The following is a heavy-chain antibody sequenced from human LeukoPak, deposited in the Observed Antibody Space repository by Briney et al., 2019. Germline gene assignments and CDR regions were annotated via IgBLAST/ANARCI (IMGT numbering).Heavy chain of an antibody. CDR1: GGSFSGYY. J-gene: IGHJ6*03. CDR3: ARVGYYPDYYMDV. CDR2: INHSGSI. Sequence: PSETLSLTCAVYGGSFSGYYWSWIRQPPGKGLEWIGEINHSGSINRNTSLKSRVTISVDTSKNQFSLKLSSVTAADTAVYYCARVGYYPDYYMDVWGKGTTVTVSS. D-gene: IGHD3-10*01. V-gene: IGHV4-34*01.